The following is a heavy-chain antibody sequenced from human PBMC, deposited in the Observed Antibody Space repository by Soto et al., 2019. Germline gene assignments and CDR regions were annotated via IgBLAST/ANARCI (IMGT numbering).Heavy chain of an antibody. J-gene: IGHJ1*01. V-gene: IGHV3-23*01. CDR1: GFTFSSYA. Sequence: GGSLRLSCAASGFTFSSYAMSWVRQAPGKGLEWVSAISGSGGSTYYADSVKGRLTISRDNSKNTLYLQMNSLRAEDTAVYYCAKDGSGYCSGGSCPLDFQHWGQGTLVTVSS. CDR2: ISGSGGST. D-gene: IGHD2-15*01. CDR3: AKDGSGYCSGGSCPLDFQH.